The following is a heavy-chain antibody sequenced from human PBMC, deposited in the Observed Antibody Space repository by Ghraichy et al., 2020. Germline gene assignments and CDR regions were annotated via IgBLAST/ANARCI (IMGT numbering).Heavy chain of an antibody. CDR3: STSPRADRGNY. V-gene: IGHV3-74*01. J-gene: IGHJ4*02. D-gene: IGHD3-10*01. CDR2: IKTDGSTT. Sequence: GGSLRLSCADSGLTFSSYWMHWVRQAPGKGLEWVSHIKTDGSTTNYADSVRGRFTISRDNAKTTLYLQMNSLRADDTAVYYCSTSPRADRGNYWGQGTLVNVYS. CDR1: GLTFSSYW.